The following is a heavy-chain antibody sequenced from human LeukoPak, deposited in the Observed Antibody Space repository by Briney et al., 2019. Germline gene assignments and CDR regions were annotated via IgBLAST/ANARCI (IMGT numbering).Heavy chain of an antibody. Sequence: PGGSLRLSCAASGFTFSSFAMTWVRQAPGKGLEWVSSISGSLDSTYYADSVKGRFTISRDNSKNTLYLEMNNLKAEDTAIYYCATRSVVGRGGQGTLVIVSS. CDR1: GFTFSSFA. CDR2: ISGSLDST. D-gene: IGHD1-26*01. CDR3: ATRSVVGR. J-gene: IGHJ4*02. V-gene: IGHV3-23*01.